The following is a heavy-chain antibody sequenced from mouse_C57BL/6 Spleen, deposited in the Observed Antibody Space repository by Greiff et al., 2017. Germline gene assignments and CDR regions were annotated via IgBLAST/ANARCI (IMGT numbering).Heavy chain of an antibody. V-gene: IGHV1-52*01. CDR2: IDPSDSET. CDR3: ARWVTTGGNWFAY. J-gene: IGHJ3*01. Sequence: VQLQQPGAELVRPGSSVKLSCKASGYTFTSYWMHWVKQRPIQGLEWIGNIDPSDSETHYNQKFKDKATLTVDKSSSTAYMQLSSLTSEDSAVYYCARWVTTGGNWFAYWGQGTLVTVSA. CDR1: GYTFTSYW. D-gene: IGHD2-2*01.